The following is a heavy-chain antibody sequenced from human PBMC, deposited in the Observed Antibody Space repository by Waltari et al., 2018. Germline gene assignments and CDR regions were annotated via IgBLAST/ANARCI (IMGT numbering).Heavy chain of an antibody. D-gene: IGHD1-26*01. J-gene: IGHJ4*02. CDR1: GFTFSSYG. V-gene: IGHV3-33*01. CDR2: IWYDGSNK. CDR3: ATTGGRAVKGDY. Sequence: QVQLVESGGGVVQPGRSLRLSCAASGFTFSSYGMHWVRQAPGKGLEWVAVIWYDGSNKYYADSVKCRFTISRDNSKNTLYLQMNSLRAEDTAVYYCATTGGRAVKGDYWGQGTLVTVSS.